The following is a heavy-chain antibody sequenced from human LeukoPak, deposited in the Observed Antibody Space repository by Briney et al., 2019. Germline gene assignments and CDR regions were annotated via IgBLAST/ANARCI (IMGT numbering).Heavy chain of an antibody. J-gene: IGHJ5*02. V-gene: IGHV4-30-4*07. CDR3: ARGLIRLRVDP. CDR2: IYYTGST. Sequence: SQTLSLTCAVSGASISGGSYPWNWIRQTPGNGLEWIGYIYYTGSTNYNPSLKSRASISIDTSRNLFSLKLSSVTAADTAVYYCARGLIRLRVDPWGQGTLVTVSS. CDR1: GASISGGSYP. D-gene: IGHD3-10*01.